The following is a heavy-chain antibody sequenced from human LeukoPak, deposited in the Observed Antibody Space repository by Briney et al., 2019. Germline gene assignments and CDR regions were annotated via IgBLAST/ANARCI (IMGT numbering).Heavy chain of an antibody. D-gene: IGHD2-15*01. Sequence: ASVKVSCKASGYTFTGYYMHWVRQAHGQGLEWMGWINPNSGGTNYAQKFQGRVTMTRDTSISTAYMELSRLRSDDTAVYYCARDFSRSGPDAFDIWGQGTMVTVSS. CDR2: INPNSGGT. CDR3: ARDFSRSGPDAFDI. V-gene: IGHV1-2*02. CDR1: GYTFTGYY. J-gene: IGHJ3*02.